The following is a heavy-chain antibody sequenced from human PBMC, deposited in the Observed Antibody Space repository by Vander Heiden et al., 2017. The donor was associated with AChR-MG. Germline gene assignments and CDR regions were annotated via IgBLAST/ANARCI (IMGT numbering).Heavy chain of an antibody. CDR3: ARELAVAGDY. Sequence: VQPVESGGGLVQPRGPLRLSSPASGFTFSSYSMNWVRQAPGKGLEWVSYISSSSSTIYYADSVKGRFTISRDNAKNSLYLQMNSLRDEDTAVYYCARELAVAGDYWGQGTLVTVSS. J-gene: IGHJ4*02. CDR2: ISSSSSTI. D-gene: IGHD6-19*01. V-gene: IGHV3-48*02. CDR1: GFTFSSYS.